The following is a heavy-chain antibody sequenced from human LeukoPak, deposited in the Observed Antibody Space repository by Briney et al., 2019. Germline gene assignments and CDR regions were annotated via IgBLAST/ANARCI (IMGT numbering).Heavy chain of an antibody. Sequence: GGSLRLSCAASGFTFSNAWMSWVRQAPGKGLEWVGRIKTKTDGGTTDYAAPVKGRSTISRDDSKNTLYPQMNSLKTEDTAIYYCTTVRELLTNHYYFGMDVWGRGTTVTVSS. CDR3: TTVRELLTNHYYFGMDV. CDR2: IKTKTDGGTT. J-gene: IGHJ6*02. CDR1: GFTFSNAW. D-gene: IGHD1-26*01. V-gene: IGHV3-15*01.